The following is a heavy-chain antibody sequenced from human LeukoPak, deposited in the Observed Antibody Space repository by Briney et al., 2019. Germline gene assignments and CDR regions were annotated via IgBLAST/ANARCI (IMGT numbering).Heavy chain of an antibody. V-gene: IGHV3-23*01. CDR2: ISGSGANS. D-gene: IGHD3-22*01. CDR1: GFIFSNYA. CDR3: VRYYDTSGYPYYFDF. J-gene: IGHJ4*02. Sequence: GGSLRLSCAASGFIFSNYAMSWVRQAPGKGLEWVSGISGSGANSYHADSVKGRFTISRDNSKNTLYLQMNSLRVEDTAIYYCVRYYDTSGYPYYFDFWGQGTLVTVSA.